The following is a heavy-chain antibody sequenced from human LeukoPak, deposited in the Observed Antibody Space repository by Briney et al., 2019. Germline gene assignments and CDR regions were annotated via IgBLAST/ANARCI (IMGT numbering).Heavy chain of an antibody. D-gene: IGHD3-22*01. CDR3: ARDRDYYDSSGYYPLGY. J-gene: IGHJ4*02. CDR1: GYTFTGYY. V-gene: IGHV1-2*02. CDR2: INPNSGGT. Sequence: GESLKISCKGSGYTFTGYYIHWVRQAPGQGLEWVGWINPNSGGTNYAQKFQGRVTMTRDTSISTAYMELTRLRSDDTAVYYCARDRDYYDSSGYYPLGYWGQGSLVTVSS.